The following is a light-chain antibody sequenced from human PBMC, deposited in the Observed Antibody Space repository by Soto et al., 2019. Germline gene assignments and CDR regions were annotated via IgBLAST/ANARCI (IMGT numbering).Light chain of an antibody. J-gene: IGKJ5*01. Sequence: ETVLTQSPDTLPVSPGERAILSCRASQNIGSILAWYQQKPGQAPRLLIYRASTRATAIPARFSGSGSGTEFTLTINSRQSEDFAVYYCQQYHNWPITFGQGTRLEIK. CDR3: QQYHNWPIT. V-gene: IGKV3-15*01. CDR1: QNIGSI. CDR2: RAS.